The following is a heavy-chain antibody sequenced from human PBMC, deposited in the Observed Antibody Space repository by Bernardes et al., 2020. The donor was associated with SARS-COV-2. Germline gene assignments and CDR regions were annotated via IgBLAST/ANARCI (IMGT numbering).Heavy chain of an antibody. D-gene: IGHD3-10*01. CDR1: GGSISSCS. CDR2: IYYSGST. J-gene: IGHJ5*02. Sequence: SETLYLTCTVSGGSISSCSGSWIRRPPGKGLEWIGYIYYSGSTNYNPSLKSRVTISVDTSKNQFSLKLSSVTAADTAVYYCARGTVEDYYGSGSYMFDPWGQGTLVTVSS. V-gene: IGHV4-59*01. CDR3: ARGTVEDYYGSGSYMFDP.